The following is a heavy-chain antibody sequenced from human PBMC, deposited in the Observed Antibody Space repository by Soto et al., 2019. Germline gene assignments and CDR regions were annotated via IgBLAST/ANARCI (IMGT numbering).Heavy chain of an antibody. CDR1: GYSFTSYW. D-gene: IGHD2-15*01. Sequence: PGESLKISCKGSGYSFTSYWIGWVRQMPGKGLDRMGIIYPGDSDTRYSPTFQGQVTISADKSISTAYLQWSSLKASDTAMYYCARIGQFAYCSGVSCYPKPTKTNSYCYGMDVWGQGSTVAVSS. CDR3: ARIGQFAYCSGVSCYPKPTKTNSYCYGMDV. CDR2: IYPGDSDT. J-gene: IGHJ6*02. V-gene: IGHV5-51*01.